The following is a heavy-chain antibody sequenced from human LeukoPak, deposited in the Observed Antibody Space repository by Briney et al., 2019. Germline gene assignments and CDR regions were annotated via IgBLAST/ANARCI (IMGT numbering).Heavy chain of an antibody. Sequence: GGSLRLSCAASGFTVSSYWMHWVRQAPGKGLVWGSRINSDGSSTSYADSVKGRFTISRDNAKNTLYLQMNSLRAGDTALYYCARGRSPYYHDTTGQYGDYYLDYWGQGILVTVSS. CDR1: GFTVSSYW. CDR2: INSDGSST. V-gene: IGHV3-74*01. CDR3: ARGRSPYYHDTTGQYGDYYLDY. D-gene: IGHD3-22*01. J-gene: IGHJ4*02.